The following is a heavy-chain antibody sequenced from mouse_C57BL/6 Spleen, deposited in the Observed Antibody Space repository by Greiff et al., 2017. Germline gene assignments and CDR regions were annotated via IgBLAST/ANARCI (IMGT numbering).Heavy chain of an antibody. Sequence: EVQLQESGGGLVKPGGSLKLSCAASGFTFSDYGMHWVRQAPEKGLEWVAYISSGSSTIYYADTVKGRFTISRDNAKNTLFLQMTSLRSEDTAMYYCARTTVVATQYYAMDYWGQGTSVTVSS. D-gene: IGHD1-1*01. J-gene: IGHJ4*01. V-gene: IGHV5-17*01. CDR3: ARTTVVATQYYAMDY. CDR2: ISSGSSTI. CDR1: GFTFSDYG.